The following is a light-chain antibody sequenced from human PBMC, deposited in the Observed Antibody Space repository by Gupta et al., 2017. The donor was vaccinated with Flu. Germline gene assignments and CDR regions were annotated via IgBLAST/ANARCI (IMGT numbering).Light chain of an antibody. V-gene: IGLV3-25*03. CDR1: ALPKQY. CDR3: QSEDSSGTYVV. CDR2: KDR. Sequence: SYELPQPPSVSVSPGQTARITCSGDALPKQYAYWYQQKPGQAPVLVRYKDRERPPGIPERFAGSSAGKTVTWTIRGGQAEDESDYSGQSEDSSGTYVVFGGGTKLTVL. J-gene: IGLJ2*01.